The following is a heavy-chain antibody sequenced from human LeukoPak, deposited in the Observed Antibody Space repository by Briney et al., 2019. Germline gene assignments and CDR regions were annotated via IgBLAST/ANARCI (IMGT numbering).Heavy chain of an antibody. Sequence: SETLSLTCTVSGGSISSSSYYWGWIRQPPGKGLGWIGSIYYSGSTYYNPSLKSRVTISVDTSKNQFSLKLSSVTAADTAVYYCARQYIVVVVAAIRLDAFDIWGQGTMVTVSS. CDR1: GGSISSSSYY. CDR3: ARQYIVVVVAAIRLDAFDI. J-gene: IGHJ3*02. D-gene: IGHD2-15*01. CDR2: IYYSGST. V-gene: IGHV4-39*01.